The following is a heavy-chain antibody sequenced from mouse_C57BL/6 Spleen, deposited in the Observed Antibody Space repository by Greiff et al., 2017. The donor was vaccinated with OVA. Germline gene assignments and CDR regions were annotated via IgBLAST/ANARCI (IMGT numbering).Heavy chain of an antibody. CDR1: GFTFTDYY. V-gene: IGHV7-3*01. Sequence: EVKLVESGGGLVQPGASLSLSCAASGFTFTDYYMSWVRQPPGKALEWLGFIRNKANGYTTEYSASVKGQFTISRDKSQSILYLQMNALRAEDSATYYCARSTGKCDDWGQGTTLTVSS. D-gene: IGHD4-1*02. CDR3: ARSTGKCDD. CDR2: IRNKANGYTT. J-gene: IGHJ2*01.